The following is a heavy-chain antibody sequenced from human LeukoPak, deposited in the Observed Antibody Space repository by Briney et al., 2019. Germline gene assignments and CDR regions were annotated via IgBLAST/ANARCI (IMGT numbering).Heavy chain of an antibody. CDR1: GFTFSSYA. J-gene: IGHJ4*02. D-gene: IGHD5-18*01. CDR2: ISYDGSNK. V-gene: IGHV3-30-3*01. Sequence: GGSLRLSCAASGFTFSSYAMHWVRQAPGKGLEWVAVISYDGSNKYYADSVKGRFTISRDNSKNTLYLQMNSLRAEDTAVYYCAKDRSRGYSYGPRDYFDYWGQGTLVTVSS. CDR3: AKDRSRGYSYGPRDYFDY.